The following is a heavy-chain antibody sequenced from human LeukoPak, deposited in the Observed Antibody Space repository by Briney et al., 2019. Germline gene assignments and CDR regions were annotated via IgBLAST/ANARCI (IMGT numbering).Heavy chain of an antibody. Sequence: GGPLRLSGAASGFTFSGYAMSWFRQAPGKGLEGASAISGSGGSTYYADSVKGRFTISRDNSKNTLYLQMNSLRAEDTAVYYCAKDGDSSSHWFDPWGQGTLVTVSS. CDR1: GFTFSGYA. D-gene: IGHD6-6*01. J-gene: IGHJ5*02. V-gene: IGHV3-23*01. CDR2: ISGSGGST. CDR3: AKDGDSSSHWFDP.